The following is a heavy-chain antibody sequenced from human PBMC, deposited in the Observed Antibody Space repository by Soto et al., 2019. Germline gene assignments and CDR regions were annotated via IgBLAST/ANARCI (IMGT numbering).Heavy chain of an antibody. Sequence: GASVKVSCKASGYTFTSYGISWVRQAPGQGLEWMGWISAYNGNTNYAQKLQGRVTMTTDTSTSTAYMELRSLRSDDTAVYYCARGLYLLGHCSSTSCYAGRWFDPWGQGTLVTVSS. CDR1: GYTFTSYG. V-gene: IGHV1-18*01. CDR3: ARGLYLLGHCSSTSCYAGRWFDP. J-gene: IGHJ5*02. CDR2: ISAYNGNT. D-gene: IGHD2-2*01.